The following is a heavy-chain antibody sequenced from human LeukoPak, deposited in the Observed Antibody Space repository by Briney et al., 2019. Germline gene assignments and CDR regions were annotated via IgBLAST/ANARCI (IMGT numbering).Heavy chain of an antibody. Sequence: SETLSLTCTVSGGSISSSSYYWGWIRQPPGKGLEWIGEINHSGSTNYNPSLKSRVTISVDTSKNQFSLKLSSVTAADTAVYYCARGLRRWLHEKASFDIWGQGTMVTVSS. D-gene: IGHD5-24*01. CDR2: INHSGST. J-gene: IGHJ3*02. CDR1: GGSISSSSYY. V-gene: IGHV4-39*07. CDR3: ARGLRRWLHEKASFDI.